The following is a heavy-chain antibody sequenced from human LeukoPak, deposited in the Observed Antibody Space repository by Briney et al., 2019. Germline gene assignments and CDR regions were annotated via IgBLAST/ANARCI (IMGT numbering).Heavy chain of an antibody. D-gene: IGHD2-15*01. CDR3: ARVQGYCSDGKCLF. V-gene: IGHV1-2*02. CDR1: GYTFTDYY. Sequence: ASVKVSCKASGYTFTDYYMHWVRQAPGQGLEWMGWINPNSGGTNYAQNFQGRVTMTRGTSISTAYMELNRLTSDDTAVYYCARVQGYCSDGKCLFWGQGTLISVSS. J-gene: IGHJ4*02. CDR2: INPNSGGT.